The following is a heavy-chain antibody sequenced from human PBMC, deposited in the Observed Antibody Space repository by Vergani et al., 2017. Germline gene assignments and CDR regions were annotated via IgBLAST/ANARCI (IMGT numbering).Heavy chain of an antibody. D-gene: IGHD3-10*01. CDR3: ARALVGESVFDY. Sequence: QVQLQQRGAGLLKPSETLSLTCAVYGGSFSGYYWSWIRQPPGKGLEWIGYIYYSGSTYYNPSLKSRVTISVDTSKNQFSLKLSSVTAADTAVYYCARALVGESVFDYWGQGTLVTVSS. CDR2: IYYSGST. V-gene: IGHV4-34*01. J-gene: IGHJ4*02. CDR1: GGSFSGYY.